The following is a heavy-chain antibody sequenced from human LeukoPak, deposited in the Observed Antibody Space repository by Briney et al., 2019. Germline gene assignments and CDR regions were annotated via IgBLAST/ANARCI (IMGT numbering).Heavy chain of an antibody. CDR3: ARGFDSSGYLDY. V-gene: IGHV4-31*03. J-gene: IGHJ4*02. Sequence: SETLSLTCTVSGGSISDISSYWDWIRQHPGKGLEWIGYIYYSGSTYYNPSLKSRVTISVDTSKNQFSLKLSSVTAADTAVYYCARGFDSSGYLDYWGQGTLVTVSS. D-gene: IGHD3-22*01. CDR2: IYYSGST. CDR1: GGSISDISSY.